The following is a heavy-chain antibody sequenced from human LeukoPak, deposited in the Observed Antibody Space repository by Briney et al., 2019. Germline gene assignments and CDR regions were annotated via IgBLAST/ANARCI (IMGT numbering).Heavy chain of an antibody. CDR2: IRRDGSEE. CDR1: GFNFNSYW. D-gene: IGHD3-22*01. Sequence: GGSLRLPCGVSGFNFNSYWMSWVRQAPGKGLELVARIRRDGSEEYYVGSVKGRFTISRDNAKNSLYLQMNRLRAEDTAVYFCARDQNFYDKTGEGYFQHWGQGTLVTVSS. CDR3: ARDQNFYDKTGEGYFQH. V-gene: IGHV3-7*01. J-gene: IGHJ1*01.